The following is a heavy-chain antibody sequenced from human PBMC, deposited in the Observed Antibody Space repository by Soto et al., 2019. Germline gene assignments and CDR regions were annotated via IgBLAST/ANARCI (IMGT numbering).Heavy chain of an antibody. CDR1: GGTFSSYT. D-gene: IGHD3-22*01. V-gene: IGHV1-69*02. CDR3: ARGRKTSSGYYYYYYGMDV. Sequence: QVQLVQSGAEVKKPGSSVKVSCKASGGTFSSYTISWVRQAPGQGLEWMGRIIPILGIANYAQKFQGRVTITPDNSTSTADMELSSLRSEDTAVYYCARGRKTSSGYYYYYYGMDVWGQGTTVTVSS. J-gene: IGHJ6*02. CDR2: IIPILGIA.